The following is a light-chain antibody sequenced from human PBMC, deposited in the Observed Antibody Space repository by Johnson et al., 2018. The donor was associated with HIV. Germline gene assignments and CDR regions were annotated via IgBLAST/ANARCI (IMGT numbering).Light chain of an antibody. CDR2: DNN. J-gene: IGLJ1*01. CDR1: SSNIGNNY. Sequence: QSVLTQPPSVSAAPGQKVTISCSGSSSNIGNNYVSWYQQLPGTAPRIVTYDNNKRPSGIPDRFSGSKSGASATLGITGLQTGDEADYYCRTWDSSLSAYVYGTGTKVTVL. CDR3: RTWDSSLSAYV. V-gene: IGLV1-51*01.